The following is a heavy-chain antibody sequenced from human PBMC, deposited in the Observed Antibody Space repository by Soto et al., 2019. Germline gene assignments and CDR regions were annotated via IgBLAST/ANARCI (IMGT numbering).Heavy chain of an antibody. CDR1: GGSISSYY. Sequence: TSETLSLTCTVSGGSISSYYWGWIRRPPGKGLEWIGYIYYSGSTNYNPSLKSRVTISVDTSKNQFSLKLSSVTAADTAVYYCAREGGSYAGGWFDPWGQGTLVTVSS. J-gene: IGHJ5*02. CDR2: IYYSGST. V-gene: IGHV4-59*01. D-gene: IGHD1-26*01. CDR3: AREGGSYAGGWFDP.